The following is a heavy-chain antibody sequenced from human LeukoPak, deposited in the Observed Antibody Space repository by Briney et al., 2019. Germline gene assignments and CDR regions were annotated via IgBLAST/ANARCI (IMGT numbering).Heavy chain of an antibody. Sequence: SETLSLTCTVSGGSISSGDYYWSWIRQPPGKGLEWIGYIYYSGSTYYNPSLKSRVTISVDTSKNQFSLKLSSVTAADTAVYYCARDLLNEGNHLDYWGQGTLVTVPS. CDR3: ARDLLNEGNHLDY. J-gene: IGHJ4*02. V-gene: IGHV4-30-4*01. D-gene: IGHD4-23*01. CDR1: GGSISSGDYY. CDR2: IYYSGST.